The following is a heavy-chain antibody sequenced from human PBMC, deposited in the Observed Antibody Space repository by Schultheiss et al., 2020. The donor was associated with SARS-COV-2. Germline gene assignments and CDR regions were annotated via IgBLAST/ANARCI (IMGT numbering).Heavy chain of an antibody. CDR3: ARHALYFGESPIDS. Sequence: SETLSLTCTVSGVSISSYCWNWIRQSPGKGLEWIGVIYQNGNTFYNPSLESRVTLSVDTSKNHFSLRMTSVTAADTATYFCARHALYFGESPIDSWGQGTPVTVSS. D-gene: IGHD3-10*01. CDR1: GVSISSYC. J-gene: IGHJ4*02. V-gene: IGHV4-59*04. CDR2: IYQNGNT.